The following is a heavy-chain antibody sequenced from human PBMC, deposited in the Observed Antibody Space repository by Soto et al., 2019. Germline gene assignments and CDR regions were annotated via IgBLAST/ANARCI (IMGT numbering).Heavy chain of an antibody. CDR1: GFSLSTSGVG. CDR2: IYWDDDK. D-gene: IGHD2-15*01. V-gene: IGHV2-5*02. CDR3: AHSRGQLLLPNWFDP. Sequence: QITLKESGPTLVKPTQTLTLTCTFSGFSLSTSGVGVGWIRQPPGKALEWLALIYWDDDKRYSPSLKSRLTITKDTSKTQVVLTMTNMDPVDTATYYCAHSRGQLLLPNWFDPWGQGTLVTVSS. J-gene: IGHJ5*02.